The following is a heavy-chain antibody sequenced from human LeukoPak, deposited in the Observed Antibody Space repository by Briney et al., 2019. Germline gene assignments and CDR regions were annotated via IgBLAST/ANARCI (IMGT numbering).Heavy chain of an antibody. CDR2: IYYSGST. V-gene: IGHV4-59*01. CDR3: AGWYDWYFDL. D-gene: IGHD6-19*01. CDR1: GGSISNYY. Sequence: SETLSLTCTVSGGSISNYYWSWIRQPPGKGLEWIGYIYYSGSTNYNPSLKSRVTISVDTSKNQFSLKLSSVTAADTAVYYCAGWYDWYFDLWGRGTLVTVSS. J-gene: IGHJ2*01.